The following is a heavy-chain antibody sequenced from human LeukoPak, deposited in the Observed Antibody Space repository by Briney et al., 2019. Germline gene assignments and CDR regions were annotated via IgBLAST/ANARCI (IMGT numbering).Heavy chain of an antibody. CDR1: GFTFSSYA. Sequence: GGSLRLSCAASGFTFSSYAMKWVRQAPGKGLEWVSDISGSGGRPYYADSVKGRFTISRDNSKNTLYLQMNSLRAEDTAVYYCAKDTLTAPNGAFDMWGRGTMVTVSS. J-gene: IGHJ3*02. D-gene: IGHD2-21*02. V-gene: IGHV3-23*01. CDR2: ISGSGGRP. CDR3: AKDTLTAPNGAFDM.